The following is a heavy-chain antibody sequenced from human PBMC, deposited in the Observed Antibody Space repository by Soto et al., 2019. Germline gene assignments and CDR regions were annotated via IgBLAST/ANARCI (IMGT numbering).Heavy chain of an antibody. CDR3: ARGSEDGGNSDFDY. CDR1: GGSISSGGYS. J-gene: IGHJ4*02. D-gene: IGHD2-15*01. V-gene: IGHV4-30-2*01. Sequence: SETLSLTCAVSGGSISSGGYSWSWIRQPPGKGLEWIGYIYHSGSTYYNPSLKSRVTISVDRSKNQFSLKLSSVTAADTAVYYCARGSEDGGNSDFDYWGQGTLVTVSS. CDR2: IYHSGST.